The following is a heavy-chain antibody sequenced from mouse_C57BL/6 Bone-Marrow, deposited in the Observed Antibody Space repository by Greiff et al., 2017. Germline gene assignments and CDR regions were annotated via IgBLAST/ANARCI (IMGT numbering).Heavy chain of an antibody. Sequence: VQLQQPGAELVKPGASVKLSCKASGYTFTSYWMQWVKQRPGQGLEWIGEIDPSDSYTNYNQKFKGKATLTVDTSSSTAYMQLSSLTSEDSAVYYWASTVVARGDYWGEGTTLTVSS. D-gene: IGHD1-1*01. V-gene: IGHV1-50*01. CDR2: IDPSDSYT. J-gene: IGHJ2*01. CDR3: ASTVVARGDY. CDR1: GYTFTSYW.